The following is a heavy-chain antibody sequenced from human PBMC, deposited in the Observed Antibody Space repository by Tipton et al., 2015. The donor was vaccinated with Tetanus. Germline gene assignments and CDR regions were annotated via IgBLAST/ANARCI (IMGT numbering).Heavy chain of an antibody. D-gene: IGHD6-6*01. V-gene: IGHV4-61*01. CDR3: GRDRGSSSPQYYFDY. CDR1: GGSVSSGSYY. J-gene: IGHJ4*02. CDR2: IYYSGST. Sequence: TLSLTCTVSGGSVSSGSYYWSWIRQPPGKGLEWIGYIYYSGSTNYNPSLKSRVTISVDTSKNQFSLKLSSVTAADTAVYYCGRDRGSSSPQYYFDYGGQGPRVPVSS.